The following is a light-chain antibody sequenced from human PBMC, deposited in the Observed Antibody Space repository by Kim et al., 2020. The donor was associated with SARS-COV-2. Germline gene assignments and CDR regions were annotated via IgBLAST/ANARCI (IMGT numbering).Light chain of an antibody. J-gene: IGLJ1*01. CDR2: GVS. CDR1: SSDVGRYNY. CDR3: CSYTSSDTYV. Sequence: GQSITISCTGTSSDVGRYNYVSWYQQHPGKAPKVMIYGVSNRPSGVSNRFSGSKSGNTASLTISGLQAEDEADYYCCSYTSSDTYVFGTGTKVTVL. V-gene: IGLV2-14*03.